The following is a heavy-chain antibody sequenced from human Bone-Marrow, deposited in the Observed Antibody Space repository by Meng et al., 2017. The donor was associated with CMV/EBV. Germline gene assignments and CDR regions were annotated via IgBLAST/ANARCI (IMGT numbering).Heavy chain of an antibody. CDR1: GFTFSSYA. V-gene: IGHV3-30*04. Sequence: GESLKISCAASGFTFSSYAMHWVRQAPGKGLEWVAVISYDGSNKYYADSVKGRFTISRDNSKNTLYLQMNSLRAEDTAVYYCARVLGEDYYDEPQGEPNIDSWGQGTLVTVSS. J-gene: IGHJ4*02. CDR3: ARVLGEDYYDEPQGEPNIDS. D-gene: IGHD3-22*01. CDR2: ISYDGSNK.